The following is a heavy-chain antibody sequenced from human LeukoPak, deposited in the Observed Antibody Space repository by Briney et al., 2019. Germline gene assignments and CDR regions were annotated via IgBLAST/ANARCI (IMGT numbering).Heavy chain of an antibody. Sequence: GGSLRLSCAASGFTFSSYSMNWVRQAPGKGLEWVSSISSSSSYIYYADSVKGRFTISRDNAKNSLYLQMNSLRAEDTAVYSCARDPYSGNYGNYYYYYMDVWGKGTTVTISS. V-gene: IGHV3-21*01. D-gene: IGHD1-26*01. CDR2: ISSSSSYI. J-gene: IGHJ6*03. CDR3: ARDPYSGNYGNYYYYYMDV. CDR1: GFTFSSYS.